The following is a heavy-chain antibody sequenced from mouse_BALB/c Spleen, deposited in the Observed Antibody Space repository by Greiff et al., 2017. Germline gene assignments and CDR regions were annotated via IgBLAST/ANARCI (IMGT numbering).Heavy chain of an antibody. V-gene: IGHV5-17*02. J-gene: IGHJ2*01. D-gene: IGHD2-10*02. Sequence: EVQLQESGGGLVQPGGSRKLSCAASGFTFSSFGMHWVRQAPEKGLEWVAYISSGSSTIYYADTVKGRFTISRDNPKNTLFLQMTSLRSEDTAMYYCARSGYGNYVPYFDYWGQGTTLTVSS. CDR2: ISSGSSTI. CDR1: GFTFSSFG. CDR3: ARSGYGNYVPYFDY.